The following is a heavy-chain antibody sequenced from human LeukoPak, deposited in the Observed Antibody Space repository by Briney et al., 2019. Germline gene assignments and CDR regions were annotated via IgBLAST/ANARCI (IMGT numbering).Heavy chain of an antibody. CDR1: GFTFSSYS. J-gene: IGHJ4*02. CDR2: ISSSGTYI. V-gene: IGHV3-21*01. D-gene: IGHD3-16*01. CDR3: ARHLLSGDFWGIDY. Sequence: GGSLRLSCAASGFTFSSYSMYWVRQAPGKGLEWVSSISSSGTYIYYADSVKGRFTISRDNAKNSLYLQMNSLRAEDTAVYYCARHLLSGDFWGIDYWGQGTLVTVSS.